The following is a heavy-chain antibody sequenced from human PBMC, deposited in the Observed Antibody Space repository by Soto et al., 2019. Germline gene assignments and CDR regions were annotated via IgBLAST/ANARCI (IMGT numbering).Heavy chain of an antibody. V-gene: IGHV3-23*01. CDR2: ISGSGGST. D-gene: IGHD3-10*01. CDR1: GFTFSSYA. Sequence: GGSLRLSCAASGFTFSSYAMSWVRQAPGKGLEWVSAISGSGGSTYYADSVKGRFTISRDNSKNTLYLQMNSLRAEDTAVYYCAKGEPYYYGSGGDAFDIWGQGTMVTVSS. J-gene: IGHJ3*02. CDR3: AKGEPYYYGSGGDAFDI.